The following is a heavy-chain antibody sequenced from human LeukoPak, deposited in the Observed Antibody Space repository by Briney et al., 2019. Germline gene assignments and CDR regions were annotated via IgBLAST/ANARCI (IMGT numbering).Heavy chain of an antibody. CDR2: IIPIFGTA. J-gene: IGHJ4*02. V-gene: IGHV1-69*01. CDR1: GGTFSSYA. CDR3: ARVGSSGYNIDY. Sequence: SVKVSCKASGGTFSSYAISWVRQAPGQGLEWMGGIIPIFGTANYAQKFQGRVTITADESTSTAYMELSSLRSEDTAVYYCARVGSSGYNIDYWGQGTLVTVSS. D-gene: IGHD3-22*01.